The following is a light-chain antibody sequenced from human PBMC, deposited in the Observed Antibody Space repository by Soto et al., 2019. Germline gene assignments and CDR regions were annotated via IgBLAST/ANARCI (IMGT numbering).Light chain of an antibody. J-gene: IGLJ2*01. CDR1: SSDVGGYKY. CDR2: EVS. Sequence: QSALTQPASVSGSPGQSITISCTGTSSDVGGYKYVSWYQQHPGRTPQLKIYEVSNRPSGVSNRFSGSKSGNTASLTISGLQPEDEADYYCTSYTSSATGVFGGGTKLTVL. CDR3: TSYTSSATGV. V-gene: IGLV2-14*01.